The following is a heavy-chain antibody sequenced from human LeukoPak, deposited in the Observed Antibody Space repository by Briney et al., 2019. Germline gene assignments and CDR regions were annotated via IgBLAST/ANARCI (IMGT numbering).Heavy chain of an antibody. CDR1: GGSISSGGYS. J-gene: IGHJ4*02. Sequence: SETLSLTCAVSGGSISSGGYSWSWIRQPPGKGLEWIGYIYHSGSAFYNPSLKSRLTISIDRSKNQFSPKLSSVTAADTAVYYCARDHMVRQPLWGQGTLVTVSS. CDR2: IYHSGSA. CDR3: ARDHMVRQPL. V-gene: IGHV4-30-2*01. D-gene: IGHD3-10*01.